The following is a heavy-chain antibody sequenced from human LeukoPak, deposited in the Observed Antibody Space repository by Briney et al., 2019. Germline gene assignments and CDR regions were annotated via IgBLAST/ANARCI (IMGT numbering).Heavy chain of an antibody. V-gene: IGHV4-31*03. Sequence: SETLSLTCTVSGDSISSGGYYWSWIRPHPGKGLEWIGYISYSGSTNYNPSLKSRVIISVDTSKNQFSLKLSSVTAADTAVYYCARDTDRYGKFDPWGKGTLVTVSS. CDR2: ISYSGST. CDR3: ARDTDRYGKFDP. J-gene: IGHJ5*02. D-gene: IGHD3-16*01. CDR1: GDSISSGGYY.